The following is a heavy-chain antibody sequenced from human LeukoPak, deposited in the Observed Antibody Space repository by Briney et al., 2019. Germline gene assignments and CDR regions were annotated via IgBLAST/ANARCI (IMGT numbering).Heavy chain of an antibody. Sequence: ASVKVSCKASGYTFTSYGISWVRQAPGQGLEWMGWTSAYNGNTNYAQKLQGRVTMTTDTSTSTAYMELRSLRSDDTAVYYCARGVIFGVVLDAFDIWGQGTMVTVSS. CDR1: GYTFTSYG. J-gene: IGHJ3*02. D-gene: IGHD3-3*01. V-gene: IGHV1-18*01. CDR2: TSAYNGNT. CDR3: ARGVIFGVVLDAFDI.